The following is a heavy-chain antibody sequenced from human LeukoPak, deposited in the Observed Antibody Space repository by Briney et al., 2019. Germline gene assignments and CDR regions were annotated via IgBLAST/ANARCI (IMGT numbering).Heavy chain of an antibody. Sequence: PGGSLRLSCAASGSTFSSYSMNWVRQAPGKGLEWVSYISSSSSTIYYADSVKGRFTISRDNAKNSLYLQMNSLRAEDTAVYYCARDIGAEWFDPWGQGTLVTVSS. CDR1: GSTFSSYS. CDR2: ISSSSSTI. V-gene: IGHV3-48*04. J-gene: IGHJ5*02. D-gene: IGHD3-16*01. CDR3: ARDIGAEWFDP.